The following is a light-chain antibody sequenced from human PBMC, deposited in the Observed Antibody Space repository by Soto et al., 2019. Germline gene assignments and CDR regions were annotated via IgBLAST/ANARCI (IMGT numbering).Light chain of an antibody. CDR3: QHRNNWPWT. CDR1: QSVRSD. CDR2: DAS. Sequence: ETVLTQFPATLSLSPGERATLSCRASQSVRSDLAWYQHKPGQAPRLLIYDASTRATGIPGRFSGRGSGTDFTLTISSLEPEDFAVYYCQHRNNWPWTFGQGTKVEVK. V-gene: IGKV3-11*01. J-gene: IGKJ1*01.